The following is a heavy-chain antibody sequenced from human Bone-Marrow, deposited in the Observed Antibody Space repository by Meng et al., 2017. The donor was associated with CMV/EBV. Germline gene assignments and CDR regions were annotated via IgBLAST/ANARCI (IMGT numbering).Heavy chain of an antibody. CDR2: MNPNSGNT. V-gene: IGHV1-8*01. Sequence: ASVKVSCKASGYTFTSYDINWVRQATGQWLEWMGWMNPNSGNTGYAQKFQGRVTMTRNTSISTAYMELSSLRSEDTAVYYCARTSGLTIFGVSGYYYYGMDVWGQGTTVTVSS. J-gene: IGHJ6*02. D-gene: IGHD3-3*01. CDR3: ARTSGLTIFGVSGYYYYGMDV. CDR1: GYTFTSYD.